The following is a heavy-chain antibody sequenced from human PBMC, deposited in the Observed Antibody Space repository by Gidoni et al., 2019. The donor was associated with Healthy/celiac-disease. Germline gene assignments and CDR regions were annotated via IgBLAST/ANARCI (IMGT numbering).Heavy chain of an antibody. V-gene: IGHV3-33*01. CDR1: GFTFSSYG. CDR3: ARSTLLWFGETDY. Sequence: QVQLVESGGGVVQPGRSLRLSCAASGFTFSSYGMHWVRQAPGKGLEWVAVIWYDGSNKYYADSVKGRFTISRDNSKNTLYLQMNSLRAEDTAVYYCARSTLLWFGETDYWGQGTLVTVSS. J-gene: IGHJ4*02. D-gene: IGHD3-10*01. CDR2: IWYDGSNK.